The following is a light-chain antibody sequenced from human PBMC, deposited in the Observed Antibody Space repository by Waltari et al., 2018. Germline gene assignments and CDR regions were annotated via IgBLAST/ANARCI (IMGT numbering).Light chain of an antibody. V-gene: IGLV1-44*01. CDR3: TSWDGGLNGWV. CDR1: SSNIGSNT. CDR2: SND. J-gene: IGLJ3*02. Sequence: QSVLTQPPSVSGTPGQRVTISCSVGSSNIGSNTVTWYQQFAGTAPRLFIYSNDQRPPGVPDRFSGSKSGTSASLAISGLQSEDEADYYCTSWDGGLNGWVFGGGTKLTVL.